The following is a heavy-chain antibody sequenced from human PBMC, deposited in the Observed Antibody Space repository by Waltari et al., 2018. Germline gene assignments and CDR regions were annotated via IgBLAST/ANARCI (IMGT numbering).Heavy chain of an antibody. J-gene: IGHJ6*02. D-gene: IGHD2-8*02. V-gene: IGHV4-38-2*01. CDR3: ARALVVYAIYYGMDV. Sequence: QVQLQESGPGLVKPSETLSLTCAVSGYSISSGSYWGWIRQPPGKGLEWIGSIYHSGSTYYNPSLKSRVTISVDTSKNQFSLKLSSVTAADTAVYYCARALVVYAIYYGMDVWGQGTTVTVSS. CDR2: IYHSGST. CDR1: GYSISSGSY.